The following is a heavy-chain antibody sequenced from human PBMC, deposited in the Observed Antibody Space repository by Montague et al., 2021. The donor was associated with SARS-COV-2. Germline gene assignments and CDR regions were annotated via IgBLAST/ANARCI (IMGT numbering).Heavy chain of an antibody. CDR2: ISYDGSKK. CDR3: ARDGSGYASNYFYVMDV. V-gene: IGHV3-30*04. D-gene: IGHD3-22*01. Sequence: SLSLSLSASRFPFNTYTMHWVRQAPGKGLQWVAVISYDGSKKYYIDSVKGRFTISRDNSRNTLSLQMNSLRSEDSAVYYCARDGSGYASNYFYVMDVWGQGTMVTVSS. CDR1: RFPFNTYT. J-gene: IGHJ6*02.